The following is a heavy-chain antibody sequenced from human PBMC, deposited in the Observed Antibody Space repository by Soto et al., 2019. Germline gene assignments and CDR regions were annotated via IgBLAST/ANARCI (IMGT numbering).Heavy chain of an antibody. J-gene: IGHJ5*02. CDR1: GGSISSGDYY. D-gene: IGHD2-15*01. V-gene: IGHV4-30-4*01. CDR3: ARVRGRLLRFDP. Sequence: QMQLQESGPGLVKPSQTLSLTCTVSGGSISSGDYYWSWIRQPPGKGLEWIGYIYYSGSTNYNPSLKSRVTRSVDTSKYQFSLKLSSVIAADTAVYYCARVRGRLLRFDPWGQGTLVTVSS. CDR2: IYYSGST.